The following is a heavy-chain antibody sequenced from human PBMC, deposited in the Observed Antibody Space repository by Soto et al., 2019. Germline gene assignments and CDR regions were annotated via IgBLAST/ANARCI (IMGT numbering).Heavy chain of an antibody. J-gene: IGHJ5*02. D-gene: IGHD3-9*01. CDR3: ARVVGFEILTAYYHGGWFDP. CDR1: GGSISSGGYS. V-gene: IGHV4-30-2*01. CDR2: IHHRGST. Sequence: TSETLSLTCAVSGGSISSGGYSWSWIRQPPGKGLEWIGYIHHRGSTYYNPSLESRVTISVDRSKNQFSLKLSSVTAADTAVYYCARVVGFEILTAYYHGGWFDPWGQGTLVTVSS.